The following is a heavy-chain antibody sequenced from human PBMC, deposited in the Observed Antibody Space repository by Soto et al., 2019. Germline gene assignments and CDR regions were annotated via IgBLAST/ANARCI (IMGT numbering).Heavy chain of an antibody. CDR2: INHDASER. Sequence: GGSLRLSCVASGFTFSPYWMTWVRQAPGKGLEWVATINHDASERYYVDSVKGRFTISRENARDSLYLQMNSLRVEDTAVYYCARGRETAARLKYYYGMDVWGHGTTVTVSS. J-gene: IGHJ6*02. CDR3: ARGRETAARLKYYYGMDV. V-gene: IGHV3-7*01. D-gene: IGHD1-1*01. CDR1: GFTFSPYW.